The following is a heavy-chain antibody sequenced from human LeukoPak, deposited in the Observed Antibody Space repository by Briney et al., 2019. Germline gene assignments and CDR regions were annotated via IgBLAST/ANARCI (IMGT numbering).Heavy chain of an antibody. CDR2: ISYSGRT. J-gene: IGHJ4*02. CDR3: ARLRAYYYDSSGYYNFDF. Sequence: SETLSLTCTVSGGSTSSSCFYWGWIRQPPGKGLECIGRISYSGRTYYNPSLQSRVTISVDTSKNQFSLRLSSVTAADTAVYYCARLRAYYYDSSGYYNFDFWGQGTLVTVSS. CDR1: GGSTSSSCFY. V-gene: IGHV4-39*01. D-gene: IGHD3-22*01.